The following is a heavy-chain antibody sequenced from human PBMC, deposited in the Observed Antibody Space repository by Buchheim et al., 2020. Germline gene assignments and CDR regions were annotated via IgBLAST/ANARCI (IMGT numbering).Heavy chain of an antibody. CDR3: ARAPHYDFWSGYYTPYYGMDV. V-gene: IGHV1-8*01. D-gene: IGHD3-3*01. Sequence: QVQLVQSGAEVKKPGASVKVSCKASGYTFTSYDINWVRQATGQGLEWMGWMNPNSGNTGYAQKFQGRVTMTRNTPISTAYMELSSLRSEDTAVYYCARAPHYDFWSGYYTPYYGMDVWGQGTT. CDR2: MNPNSGNT. CDR1: GYTFTSYD. J-gene: IGHJ6*02.